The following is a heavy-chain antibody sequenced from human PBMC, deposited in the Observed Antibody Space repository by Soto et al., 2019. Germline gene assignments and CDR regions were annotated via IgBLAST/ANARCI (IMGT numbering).Heavy chain of an antibody. J-gene: IGHJ4*02. CDR2: IKQDGSEK. V-gene: IGHV3-7*01. CDR3: AAAPRHSNFDY. CDR1: GFTFSSYW. D-gene: IGHD4-4*01. Sequence: EVQLVESGGGLDQPGGSLRLSCAASGFTFSSYWMSWVRQAPGKGLEWVANIKQDGSEKYYVDSVKGRFTISRDNAKNSLYLQMNSLRAEDTAVYYCAAAPRHSNFDYWGQGTLVTVSS.